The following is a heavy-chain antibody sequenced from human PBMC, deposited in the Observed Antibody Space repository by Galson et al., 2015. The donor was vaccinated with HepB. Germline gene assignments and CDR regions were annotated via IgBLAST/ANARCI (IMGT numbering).Heavy chain of an antibody. CDR3: ARDRIAAAESRANYYYYGMDV. V-gene: IGHV3-21*01. CDR1: GFTFSSYS. D-gene: IGHD6-13*01. CDR2: ISSSSSYI. J-gene: IGHJ6*02. Sequence: SLRLSCAASGFTFSSYSMNWVRQAPGKGLEWVSSISSSSSYIYYADSVKGRFTISRDNAKNSLYLQMNSLRAEDTAVYYCARDRIAAAESRANYYYYGMDVWGQGTTVTVSS.